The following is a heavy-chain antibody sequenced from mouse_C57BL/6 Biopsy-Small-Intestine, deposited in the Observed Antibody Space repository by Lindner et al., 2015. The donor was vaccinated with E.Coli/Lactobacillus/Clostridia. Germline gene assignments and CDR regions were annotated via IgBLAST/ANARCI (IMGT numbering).Heavy chain of an antibody. V-gene: IGHV1-83*01. D-gene: IGHD1-1*02. Sequence: SVKVSCKVSGFTLSQLNMHWVRQAPGKGPEWMGGFDPGHDEIIYAQKFQGRVAMTEDTSTDTVYMYLSSLTSEDTAVYYCAADSPLFGAFDMWGQGTMVTVSS. CDR2: DPGHDEII. J-gene: IGHJ3*02. CDR1: FTLSQLNM. CDR3: ADSPLFGAFDM.